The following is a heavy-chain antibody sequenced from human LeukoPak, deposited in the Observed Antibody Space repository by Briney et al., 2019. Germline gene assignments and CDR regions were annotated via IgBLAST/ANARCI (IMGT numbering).Heavy chain of an antibody. Sequence: GGSLRLSCAASGFTFASYAMSWVRQAPGKGLEWVSAIGGSGGSTYYADSVKDRFTISRDNSKSTLYLQMNSLSAEDMAVYYCAHHRGSLDSDTEYFQHWGQGTLVTVSS. V-gene: IGHV3-23*01. J-gene: IGHJ1*01. CDR2: IGGSGGST. CDR3: AHHRGSLDSDTEYFQH. D-gene: IGHD3-22*01. CDR1: GFTFASYA.